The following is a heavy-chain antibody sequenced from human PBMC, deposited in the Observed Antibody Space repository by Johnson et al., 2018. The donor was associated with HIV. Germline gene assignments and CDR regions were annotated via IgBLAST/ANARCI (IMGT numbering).Heavy chain of an antibody. CDR2: ISYDGSNK. CDR3: ARSGGGYQRAHDAFDI. CDR1: GFTFSSYA. V-gene: IGHV3-30*04. D-gene: IGHD1-26*01. Sequence: QVQLVESGGGVVQPGRSLRLSCAASGFTFSSYAMHWVRQAPGKGLEWVAFISYDGSNKYYADSVRGRFTISRDNSKDTLYLQMDGLRPEDTALYYCARSGGGYQRAHDAFDIWGQGTMVTVSS. J-gene: IGHJ3*02.